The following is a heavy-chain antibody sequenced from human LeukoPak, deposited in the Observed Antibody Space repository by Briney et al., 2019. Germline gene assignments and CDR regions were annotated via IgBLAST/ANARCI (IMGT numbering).Heavy chain of an antibody. V-gene: IGHV3-23*01. J-gene: IGHJ4*02. CDR2: ISGSGGST. CDR1: AFTFSDYS. CDR3: AKEHGGATLFDY. D-gene: IGHD1-26*01. Sequence: GGSLRLSCAASAFTFSDYSMSWGRQAPGKGLEWVSAISGSGGSTYYADSVKGRFTISRDNSKNTLYLQMNSLRAEDTAVYYCAKEHGGATLFDYWGQGTLVTVSS.